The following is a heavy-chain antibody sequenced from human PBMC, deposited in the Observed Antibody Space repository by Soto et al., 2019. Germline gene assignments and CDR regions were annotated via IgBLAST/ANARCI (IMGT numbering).Heavy chain of an antibody. Sequence: PSETLSLTCTVSGGSISSHYWSWIRQPPGKGPEWIGYIYYTGDTNYHPSLKSRVTISVDTSKNQFSLKLRSVTAADTAVYYCAKGGSNKFDPWGQGTLVTVSS. V-gene: IGHV4-59*11. CDR2: IYYTGDT. CDR3: AKGGSNKFDP. J-gene: IGHJ5*02. CDR1: GGSISSHY. D-gene: IGHD6-13*01.